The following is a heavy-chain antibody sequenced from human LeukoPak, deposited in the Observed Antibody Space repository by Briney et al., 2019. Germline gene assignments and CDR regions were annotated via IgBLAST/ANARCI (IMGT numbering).Heavy chain of an antibody. Sequence: PGGSLRLSCAASGFTFSSYAMHWVCQAPGKGLEWVAVISYDGSNKYYADSVKGRFTISRDNAKNSLYLQMNSLRAEDTAVYYCARDNREILWFGEEYYFDYWGQGTLVTVSS. CDR2: ISYDGSNK. CDR3: ARDNREILWFGEEYYFDY. CDR1: GFTFSSYA. D-gene: IGHD3-10*01. J-gene: IGHJ4*02. V-gene: IGHV3-30*07.